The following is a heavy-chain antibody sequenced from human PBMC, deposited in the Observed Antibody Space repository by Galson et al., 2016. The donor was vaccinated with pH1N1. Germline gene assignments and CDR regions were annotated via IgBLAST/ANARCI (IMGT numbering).Heavy chain of an antibody. V-gene: IGHV3-30*02. J-gene: IGHJ4*01. Sequence: SLRLSCAASGFTFSNYGMHWVRQAPGKGLEWVAFVQDDGTTEYYADSMEGRFTISRDNSQKTLYLQMNNLRVDDTAVYYCARDRGAPGSPPLYFFNYWGHGTLVIVSS. CDR1: GFTFSNYG. D-gene: IGHD2-15*01. CDR2: VQDDGTTE. CDR3: ARDRGAPGSPPLYFFNY.